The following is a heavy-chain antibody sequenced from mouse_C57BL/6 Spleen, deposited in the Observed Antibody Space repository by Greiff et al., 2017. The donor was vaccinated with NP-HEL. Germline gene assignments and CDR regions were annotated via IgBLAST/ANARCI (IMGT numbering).Heavy chain of an antibody. CDR1: GYTFTSYW. D-gene: IGHD1-1*01. V-gene: IGHV1-50*01. CDR3: ARGHGSSYGYYFDY. CDR2: IDPSDSYT. Sequence: QVQLQQPGAELVKPGASVKLSCKASGYTFTSYWMQWVKQRPGQGLEWIGEIDPSDSYTNYNQKFKGKATLTVDTSSSTAYMQLSSLTSEDSAVYYCARGHGSSYGYYFDYWGQGTTLTVSS. J-gene: IGHJ2*01.